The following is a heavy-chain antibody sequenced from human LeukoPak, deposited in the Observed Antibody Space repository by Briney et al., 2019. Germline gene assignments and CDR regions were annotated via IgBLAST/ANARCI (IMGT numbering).Heavy chain of an antibody. CDR1: GYSFTGYG. J-gene: IGHJ4*02. Sequence: GASVKVSCKASGYSFTGYGISCVRQAPGQGLEWMGWISAYNGNTNYAQKLQGRVTMTTDTSTSTAYMELRSLRSDDTAVYYCARDRYYGSGTYFDYWGQGTLVTVSS. CDR3: ARDRYYGSGTYFDY. V-gene: IGHV1-18*04. CDR2: ISAYNGNT. D-gene: IGHD3-10*01.